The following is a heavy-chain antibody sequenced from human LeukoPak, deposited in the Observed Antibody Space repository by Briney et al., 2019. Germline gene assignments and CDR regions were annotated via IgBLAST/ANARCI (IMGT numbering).Heavy chain of an antibody. D-gene: IGHD3-10*01. Sequence: ASVKVSCKASGYSFINYGISWVRQAPGQGLEWIGWINTYNGNTNYAEELQGRATMTTDTSTSTAYMELRSLTSDDTAVYYCARAVLWVGELLKYLDYWGQGTLVTVSS. CDR2: INTYNGNT. CDR3: ARAVLWVGELLKYLDY. CDR1: GYSFINYG. V-gene: IGHV1-18*01. J-gene: IGHJ4*02.